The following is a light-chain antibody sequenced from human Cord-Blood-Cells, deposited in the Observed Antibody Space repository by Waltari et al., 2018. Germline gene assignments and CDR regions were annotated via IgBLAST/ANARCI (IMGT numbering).Light chain of an antibody. Sequence: SYELTQPPSVSVSPGQTASITCSGDKLGDEYACWYQQKPGQSPVLVIYQDSKRPSGIPERCSGSHAGNTATLTISGTQAMDEADYYCQAWDSSTAVFGGGTKLTVL. V-gene: IGLV3-1*01. J-gene: IGLJ2*01. CDR2: QDS. CDR1: KLGDEY. CDR3: QAWDSSTAV.